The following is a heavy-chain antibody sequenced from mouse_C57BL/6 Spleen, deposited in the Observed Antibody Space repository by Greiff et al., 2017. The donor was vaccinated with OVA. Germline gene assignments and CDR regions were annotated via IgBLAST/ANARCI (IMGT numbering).Heavy chain of an antibody. D-gene: IGHD3-3*01. CDR1: GFTFSSYT. J-gene: IGHJ1*03. V-gene: IGHV5-9*01. CDR3: ARAPANPFWYFDV. Sequence: EVHLVESGGGLVKPGGSLKLSCAASGFTFSSYTMSWVRQTPEKRLEWVATISGGGGNTYYPDSVKGRFTISRDNAKNTLYLQMSSLRSEDTALYYCARAPANPFWYFDVWGTGTTVTVSS. CDR2: ISGGGGNT.